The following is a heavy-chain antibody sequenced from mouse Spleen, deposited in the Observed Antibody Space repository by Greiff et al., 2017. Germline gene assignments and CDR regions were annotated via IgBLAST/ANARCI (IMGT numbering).Heavy chain of an antibody. D-gene: IGHD1-1*01. Sequence: QVQLQQPGTELVKPGASVKLSCKASGYTFTSYWMHWVKQRPGRGLEWIGNINPSNGGTNYNEKFKSKATLTVDKSSSTAYMQLSSLTSEDSAVYYCARDGGSSYGFAYWGQGTLVTVSA. V-gene: IGHV1-53*01. CDR2: INPSNGGT. CDR1: GYTFTSYW. CDR3: ARDGGSSYGFAY. J-gene: IGHJ3*01.